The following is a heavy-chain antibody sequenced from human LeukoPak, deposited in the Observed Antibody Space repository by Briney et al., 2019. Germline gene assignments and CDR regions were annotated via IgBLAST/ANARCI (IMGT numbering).Heavy chain of an antibody. V-gene: IGHV4-34*01. CDR3: ARGAYIGLYLPSAVDY. D-gene: IGHD2-2*02. CDR2: INHSGST. Sequence: PSETLSLTCAVYVGAFRGDYLSWIRQPPGKGLEWIGEINHSGSTNYNPSLKSRVTISVDTSKNQFSLKLSSVTAADTAVYYFARGAYIGLYLPSAVDYWGQGTLVTVSS. J-gene: IGHJ4*02. CDR1: VGAFRGDY.